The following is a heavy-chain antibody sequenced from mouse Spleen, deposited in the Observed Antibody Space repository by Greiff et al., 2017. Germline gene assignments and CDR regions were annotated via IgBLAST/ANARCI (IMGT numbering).Heavy chain of an antibody. CDR2: INPYNGGT. CDR3: AKLGRDYYAMDY. CDR1: GYTFTDYY. Sequence: EVKLMESGPVLVKPGASVKMSCKASGYTFTDYYMNWVKQSHGKSLEWIGVINPYNGGTSYNQKFKGKATLTVDKSSSTAYMELNSLTSEDSAVYYCAKLGRDYYAMDYWGQGTSVTVSS. D-gene: IGHD4-1*01. V-gene: IGHV1-19*01. J-gene: IGHJ4*01.